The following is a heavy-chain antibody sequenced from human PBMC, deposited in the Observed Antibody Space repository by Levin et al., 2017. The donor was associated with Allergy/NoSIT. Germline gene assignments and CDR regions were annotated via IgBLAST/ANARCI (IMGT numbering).Heavy chain of an antibody. J-gene: IGHJ5*02. CDR1: GFTFSNYA. Sequence: GGSLRLSCAASGFTFSNYAMTWVRQAPEKGLKWVSAISGSGDSTDYADSVKGRFTISRDNSKNTVYLQMNSLRAEDTAVYYCARSNRWFGEYRFDPWGQGTLVTVSS. CDR3: ARSNRWFGEYRFDP. V-gene: IGHV3-23*01. CDR2: ISGSGDST. D-gene: IGHD3-10*01.